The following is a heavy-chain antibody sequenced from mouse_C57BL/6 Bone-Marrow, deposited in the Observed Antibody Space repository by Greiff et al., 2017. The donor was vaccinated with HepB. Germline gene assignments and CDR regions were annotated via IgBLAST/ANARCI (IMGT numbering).Heavy chain of an antibody. V-gene: IGHV1-64*01. CDR3: ARYSNFTFDY. D-gene: IGHD2-5*01. CDR2: IHPNSGST. J-gene: IGHJ2*01. CDR1: GYTFTSYW. Sequence: QVQLQQPGAELVKPGASVKLSCKASGYTFTSYWMHWVKQRPGQGLEWIGMIHPNSGSTNYNEKFKSKATLTVDKSASTAYMQLSSLTSEDSALYYCARYSNFTFDYWGQGTTLTVSS.